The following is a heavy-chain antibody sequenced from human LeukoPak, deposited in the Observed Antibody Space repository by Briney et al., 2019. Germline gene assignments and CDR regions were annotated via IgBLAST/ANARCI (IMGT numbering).Heavy chain of an antibody. J-gene: IGHJ4*02. CDR1: EFSVGSNY. V-gene: IGHV3-53*01. CDR3: ARTDYGSGSYSDY. CDR2: IYSGGST. D-gene: IGHD3-10*01. Sequence: GGSLRLSCAASEFSVGSNYMTWVRQAPGKGLEWVSVIYSGGSTYYADSVKGRFTISRDKSQNTLYLQMNSLRAEDTAIYYCARTDYGSGSYSDYWGQGTLVTVSS.